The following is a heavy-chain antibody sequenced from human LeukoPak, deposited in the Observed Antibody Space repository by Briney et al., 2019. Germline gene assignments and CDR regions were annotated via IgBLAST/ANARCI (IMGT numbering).Heavy chain of an antibody. J-gene: IGHJ3*02. V-gene: IGHV1-2*02. CDR3: ARAFRGIFGVFEAFDI. CDR1: GYTFTGYY. CDR2: INPNSGGT. D-gene: IGHD3-3*01. Sequence: GASVKVSCKASGYTFTGYYMHWVRQAPGQGLEWMGWINPNSGGTNYAQKFQGRVTMTWDTSISTAYMELSSLSSVTAADTAVYYCARAFRGIFGVFEAFDIWGQGTMVTVSS.